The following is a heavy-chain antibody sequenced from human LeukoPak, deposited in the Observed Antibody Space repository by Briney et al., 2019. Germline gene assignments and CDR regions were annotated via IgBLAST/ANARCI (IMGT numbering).Heavy chain of an antibody. V-gene: IGHV3-23*01. CDR2: ISGSGGST. Sequence: GGSLRLSCAASGFTFSSYSMNWVRQAPGKGLEWVSAISGSGGSTYYADSMKGRFTISRDNSKNTLYLQMNSLRAEDTAVYYCAKDPDIAVAGKDWGQGTLVTVSS. CDR3: AKDPDIAVAGKD. J-gene: IGHJ4*02. CDR1: GFTFSSYS. D-gene: IGHD6-19*01.